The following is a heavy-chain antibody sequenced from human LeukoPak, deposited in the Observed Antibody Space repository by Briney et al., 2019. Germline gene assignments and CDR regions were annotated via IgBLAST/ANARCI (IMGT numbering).Heavy chain of an antibody. D-gene: IGHD5-24*01. Sequence: GGSLRLSCAASGFTFSNYWMIWVRQVPGKGLEWVGNIKQDGSEKRYADSVRGRFSISRDNAQTSLYLQMNSLRAEDTAVYYCARAPDPWLQLTWGQGTLVTVSS. V-gene: IGHV3-7*05. CDR1: GFTFSNYW. CDR3: ARAPDPWLQLT. J-gene: IGHJ5*02. CDR2: IKQDGSEK.